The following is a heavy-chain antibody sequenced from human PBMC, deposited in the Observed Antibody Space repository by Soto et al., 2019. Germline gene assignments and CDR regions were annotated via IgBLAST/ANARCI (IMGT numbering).Heavy chain of an antibody. CDR1: GFTFSSYG. V-gene: IGHV3-30*18. J-gene: IGHJ6*02. CDR2: ISCDGSNK. CDR3: AKGIAAGIDYYYGMDA. Sequence: GGSLRLSCAASGFTFSSYGMHWVRQAPGKGLEWVAVISCDGSNKYYADSVKGRFTISRDNSKNTLYLQMNSLRAEDTAVYYCAKGIAAGIDYYYGMDAWGQGTTVTVSS. D-gene: IGHD6-19*01.